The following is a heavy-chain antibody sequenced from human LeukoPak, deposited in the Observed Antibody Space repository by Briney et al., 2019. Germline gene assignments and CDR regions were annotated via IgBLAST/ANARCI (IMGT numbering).Heavy chain of an antibody. Sequence: ASVKVSCKASGYTFTSYGISWVRQAPGQGLEWMGWISAYNGNTNYAQKLQGRVTMTTDTSTSTAYMELRSPRSDDTAVYYCARVKPETRSYYYYYMDVWGKGTTVTVSS. CDR3: ARVKPETRSYYYYYMDV. CDR2: ISAYNGNT. D-gene: IGHD4-23*01. J-gene: IGHJ6*03. V-gene: IGHV1-18*01. CDR1: GYTFTSYG.